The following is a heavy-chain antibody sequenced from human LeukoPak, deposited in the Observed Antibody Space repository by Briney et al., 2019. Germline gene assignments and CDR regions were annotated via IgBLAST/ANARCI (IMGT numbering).Heavy chain of an antibody. V-gene: IGHV3-23*01. CDR1: GFTFSSYA. CDR3: AKNYDSSGPQWRYYFDY. CDR2: ISGSGGST. Sequence: GGSLRLSCAASGFTFSSYAMSWVRQAPGKGLEWVSAISGSGGSTYYADSVKGRFTISRDNSKNTLYLQMNSLRAEDTAVYYCAKNYDSSGPQWRYYFDYWGQGTLVTVSS. J-gene: IGHJ4*02. D-gene: IGHD3-22*01.